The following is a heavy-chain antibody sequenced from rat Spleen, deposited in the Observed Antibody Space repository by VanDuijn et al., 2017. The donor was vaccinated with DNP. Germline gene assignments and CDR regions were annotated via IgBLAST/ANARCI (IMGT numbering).Heavy chain of an antibody. CDR2: TSYDGGTT. Sequence: EVHLVESGGDLVQPGRSLKLSCAASGFTFSDYYMAWVRQAPTKGLEWVAYTSYDGGTTYYPDSVKGRFTISRHIAENTLYLQMNSLRSEDTATYYWARTMYTTCYSDYWGQGVMVTVSS. CDR3: ARTMYTTCYSDY. D-gene: IGHD1-6*01. J-gene: IGHJ2*01. CDR1: GFTFSDYY. V-gene: IGHV5-20*01.